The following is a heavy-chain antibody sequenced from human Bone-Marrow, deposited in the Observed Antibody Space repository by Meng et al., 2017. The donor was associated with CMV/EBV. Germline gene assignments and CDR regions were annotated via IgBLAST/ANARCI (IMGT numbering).Heavy chain of an antibody. J-gene: IGHJ4*02. CDR3: ARDRAGNYYDSSGYYYWSAAPLFDY. Sequence: WVRQAPGKGLVWVSRINSDGSSTSSADSVKGRFTISRDNAKNTLYLQMNSLRAEDTAVYYCARDRAGNYYDSSGYYYWSAAPLFDYWGQGTLVTVSS. CDR2: INSDGSST. V-gene: IGHV3-74*01. D-gene: IGHD3-22*01.